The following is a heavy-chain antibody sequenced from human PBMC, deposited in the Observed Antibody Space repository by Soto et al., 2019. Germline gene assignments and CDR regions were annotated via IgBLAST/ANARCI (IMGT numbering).Heavy chain of an antibody. V-gene: IGHV4-34*01. J-gene: IGHJ4*02. CDR3: ARTLWIPFDY. CDR2: INHSGST. Sequence: KPSETLSLTCAVYGGSFSGYYWSWIRQPPGKGLEWIGEINHSGSTNYNPSLKSRVTISVDTSKNQFSLKLSSVTAADTAVYYCARTLWIPFDYWGQGTLVTVS. D-gene: IGHD5-12*01. CDR1: GGSFSGYY.